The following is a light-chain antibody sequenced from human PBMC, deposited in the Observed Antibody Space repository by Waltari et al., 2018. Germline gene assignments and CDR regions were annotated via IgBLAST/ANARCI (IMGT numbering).Light chain of an antibody. CDR3: AAWDDSLNGRV. J-gene: IGLJ3*02. Sequence: QSVLTQPPSASGTPGQRVTISCSGSSSNIGSNTVNWYQQLPGTAPKLPIYSNNQRPSRVPDRFSGPKSGTSASLAISGLQSEDEADYYCAAWDDSLNGRVFGGGTKLTVL. CDR2: SNN. CDR1: SSNIGSNT. V-gene: IGLV1-44*01.